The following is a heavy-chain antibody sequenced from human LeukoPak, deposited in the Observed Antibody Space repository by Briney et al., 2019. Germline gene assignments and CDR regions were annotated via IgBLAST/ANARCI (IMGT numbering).Heavy chain of an antibody. CDR2: IKSKTDGGTT. CDR1: GFTFSNAW. D-gene: IGHD1-26*01. V-gene: IGHV3-15*07. CDR3: AGDRKSGNFLGEFDH. Sequence: GGSLRLSCAASGFTFSNAWMNWVRQAPGKGLEWVGRIKSKTDGGTTDYAAPVKGRFTISRDDSKNTLYLQMNSLRAEDTAIYYCAGDRKSGNFLGEFDHWGLGTLVTVSS. J-gene: IGHJ5*02.